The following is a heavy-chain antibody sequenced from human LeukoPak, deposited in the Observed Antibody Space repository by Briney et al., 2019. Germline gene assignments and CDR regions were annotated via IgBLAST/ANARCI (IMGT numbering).Heavy chain of an antibody. V-gene: IGHV1-2*02. CDR2: INPNSGGT. D-gene: IGHD1-26*01. CDR3: ARVYPPAYSYSGSYGRPLDY. J-gene: IGHJ4*02. Sequence: ASVKVSCKASGYTFTGYYMHWVRQAPGQGLEWMGWINPNSGGTNYAQKFQGRVTMTRDTSISTAYMELSRLRSDDTAVYYCARVYPPAYSYSGSYGRPLDYWGQGTLVTVSS. CDR1: GYTFTGYY.